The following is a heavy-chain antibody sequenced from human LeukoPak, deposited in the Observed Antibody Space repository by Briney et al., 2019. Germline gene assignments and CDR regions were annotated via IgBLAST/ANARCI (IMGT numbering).Heavy chain of an antibody. J-gene: IGHJ5*02. CDR3: ARGLRYCSSTSCYDWFDP. D-gene: IGHD2-2*01. Sequence: DSVKGRFTVSRDNAKNSLYLQMNSLRAEDTAVYYCARGLRYCSSTSCYDWFDPWGQGTLVTVSS. V-gene: IGHV3-7*04.